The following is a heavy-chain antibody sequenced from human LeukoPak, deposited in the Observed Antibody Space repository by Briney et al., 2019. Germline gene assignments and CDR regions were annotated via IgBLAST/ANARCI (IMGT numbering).Heavy chain of an antibody. CDR1: GVSIRGSNYY. D-gene: IGHD3-10*01. CDR3: ARVRGPYYYGSGSYVYTSYYYYMDV. V-gene: IGHV4-39*01. Sequence: PSETLSLTCNVSGVSIRGSNYYWGLIRQPPGKGLQWIGSIHYSGTTYYNPSLKSRVTISVDTSKNQFSLKLSSVTAADTAVYYCARVRGPYYYGSGSYVYTSYYYYMDVWGKGTTVTVSS. CDR2: IHYSGTT. J-gene: IGHJ6*03.